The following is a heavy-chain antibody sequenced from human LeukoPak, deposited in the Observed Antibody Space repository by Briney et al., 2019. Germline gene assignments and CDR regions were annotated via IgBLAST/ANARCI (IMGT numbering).Heavy chain of an antibody. CDR3: ARDVGMATIPNFDY. V-gene: IGHV4-39*07. Sequence: LETLSLTCTVSGGSISSSSYYWGWIRQPPGKGLEWIGSIYYSGSTYYNPSLKSRVTISVDTSKNQFSLKLSSVTAADTAVCYCARDVGMATIPNFDYWGQGTLVTVSS. D-gene: IGHD5-24*01. CDR2: IYYSGST. CDR1: GGSISSSSYY. J-gene: IGHJ4*02.